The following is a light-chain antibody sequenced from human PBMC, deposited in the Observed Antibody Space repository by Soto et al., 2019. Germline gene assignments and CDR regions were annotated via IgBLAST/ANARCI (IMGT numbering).Light chain of an antibody. J-gene: IGLJ1*01. V-gene: IGLV2-14*01. Sequence: QSVLTQPASVSGSPGQSITISCTGTSSDVGGYNYVSWYQQHPGKAPKLMIYDVSNRPSGVSNRFSGSKSGNTASLTISGIHAEDDADYYSNSYTTNRTRIYVFGTGTKVTVL. CDR2: DVS. CDR3: NSYTTNRTRIYV. CDR1: SSDVGGYNY.